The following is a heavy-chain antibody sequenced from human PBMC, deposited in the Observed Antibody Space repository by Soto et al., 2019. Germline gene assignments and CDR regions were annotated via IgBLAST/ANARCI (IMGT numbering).Heavy chain of an antibody. Sequence: QVQLQESGPRLVKPSQTLSLTCTVSGGSISSGDFYWSWIRQPPGKGLELIGNIYYSGSTYYNPSLRSRSITSVNTSQQQFSLKLSSLTAADTAVYFCARPDDFSDRFDYWGQGALVTVSS. CDR2: IYYSGST. J-gene: IGHJ4*02. CDR1: GGSISSGDFY. D-gene: IGHD4-17*01. CDR3: ARPDDFSDRFDY. V-gene: IGHV4-30-4*01.